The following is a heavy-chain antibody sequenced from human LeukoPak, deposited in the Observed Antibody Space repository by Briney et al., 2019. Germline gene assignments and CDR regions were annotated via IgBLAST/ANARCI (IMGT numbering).Heavy chain of an antibody. D-gene: IGHD6-19*01. V-gene: IGHV1-2*02. Sequence: ASVKVSCKASGYTFTGYYMHWVRQAPGQGLEWMGWINPNSGGTNYAQKFQGRVTMTRDTSISTAYMELSRLRSDDTAVYYCARVVYSSGWYERWGQRTLVTVSS. J-gene: IGHJ4*02. CDR1: GYTFTGYY. CDR2: INPNSGGT. CDR3: ARVVYSSGWYER.